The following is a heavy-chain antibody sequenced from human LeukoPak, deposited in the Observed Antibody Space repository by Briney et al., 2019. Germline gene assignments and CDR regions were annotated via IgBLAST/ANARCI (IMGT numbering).Heavy chain of an antibody. Sequence: GGSLRLSCAASGFTFSSYAMHWVRQAPGKGLEWVSLISGDGGSTYYADSVKGRFTISRDNSKNSLYLQMNSLRTEDTALYYCAKDMKGPLHFGWKHDYWGQGTLVTVSS. J-gene: IGHJ4*02. CDR3: AKDMKGPLHFGWKHDY. D-gene: IGHD3-9*01. CDR1: GFTFSSYA. V-gene: IGHV3-43*02. CDR2: ISGDGGST.